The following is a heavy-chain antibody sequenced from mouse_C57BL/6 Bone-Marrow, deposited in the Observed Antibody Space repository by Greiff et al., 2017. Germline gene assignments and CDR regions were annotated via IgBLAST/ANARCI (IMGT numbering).Heavy chain of an antibody. CDR2: INPSSGYT. CDR3: ARFTTVVARGFAY. J-gene: IGHJ3*01. CDR1: GYTFTSYT. Sequence: QVQLQQSGAELARPGASVKMSCKASGYTFTSYTMHWVKQRPGQGLEWIGYINPSSGYTKYNQEFKDKATLTADKSSSTAYMQLSSLTSEDSAVYYCARFTTVVARGFAYWGQGTLVTVSA. V-gene: IGHV1-4*01. D-gene: IGHD1-1*01.